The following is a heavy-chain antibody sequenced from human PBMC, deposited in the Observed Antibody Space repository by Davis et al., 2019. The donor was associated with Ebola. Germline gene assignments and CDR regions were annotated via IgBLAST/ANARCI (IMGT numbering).Heavy chain of an antibody. CDR2: IIPIFGTA. D-gene: IGHD2-2*01. CDR3: AREDVVPAVYYYYGMDV. V-gene: IGHV1-69*13. Sequence: AASVKVSCKASGGTFSSYAISWVRQAPGQGLEWMGGIIPIFGTANYAQKFQGRVTITADESTSTAYMELSSLRSEDTAVYYCAREDVVPAVYYYYGMDVWGQGTTVTVSS. CDR1: GGTFSSYA. J-gene: IGHJ6*02.